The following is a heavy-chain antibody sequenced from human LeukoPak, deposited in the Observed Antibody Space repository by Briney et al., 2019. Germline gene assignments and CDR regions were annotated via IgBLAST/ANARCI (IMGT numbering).Heavy chain of an antibody. D-gene: IGHD2-2*01. V-gene: IGHV4-59*01. CDR2: IYYSGST. CDR1: GGSISSYY. J-gene: IGHJ6*02. CDR3: ARSGTYCSSTSCYPHYYYYYGMDV. Sequence: SETLSLTCTVSGGSISSYYWSWIRQPPGKGLEWIGYIYYSGSTNYNPSLKSRVTISVDTSKNQLSLKLSSVTAADTAVYYCARSGTYCSSTSCYPHYYYYYGMDVWGQGTTVTVSS.